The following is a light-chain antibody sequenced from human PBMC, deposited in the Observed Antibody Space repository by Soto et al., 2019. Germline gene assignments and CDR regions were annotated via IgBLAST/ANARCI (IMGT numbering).Light chain of an antibody. Sequence: QSVLTQPPSASGTPGQRVTISCSGSSSNIGSNYVYWYQQLPGTAPKLLIYRNNQRPSGVPDRFSGSKSGTSASLAISGLRFGDGADYYCAAWDDSLSGWVFGGGTKLTVL. CDR2: RNN. V-gene: IGLV1-47*01. CDR3: AAWDDSLSGWV. J-gene: IGLJ3*02. CDR1: SSNIGSNY.